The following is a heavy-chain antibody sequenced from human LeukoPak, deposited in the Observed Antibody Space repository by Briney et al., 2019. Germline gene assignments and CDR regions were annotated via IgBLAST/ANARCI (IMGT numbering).Heavy chain of an antibody. V-gene: IGHV3-30*04. CDR2: ISYDGSNK. CDR1: GFTFSSYA. J-gene: IGHJ3*02. CDR3: ARSTYSYGTSDAFDI. Sequence: GGSLRLSCAASGFTFSSYAMYWVRQAPGKGLEWVAVISYDGSNKYYADSVKGRFTISRDNSKNTLYLQMNSLRAEDTAVYYCARSTYSYGTSDAFDIWGQGTMVTVSS. D-gene: IGHD5-18*01.